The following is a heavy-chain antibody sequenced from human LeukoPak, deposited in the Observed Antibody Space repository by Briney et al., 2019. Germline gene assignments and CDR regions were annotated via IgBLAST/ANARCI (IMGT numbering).Heavy chain of an antibody. CDR2: SYHGGST. Sequence: PSEPLSLTCAVSGGSISSSNWWSLARQPPGKGLEWIGESYHGGSTNSNPTLKSRVTISLDKSKNYFSLRLSSVPAADTAVYYCARDSGGFDYYGMDVWGQGTTVTVSS. J-gene: IGHJ6*02. CDR3: ARDSGGFDYYGMDV. CDR1: GGSISSSNW. D-gene: IGHD3-10*01. V-gene: IGHV4-4*02.